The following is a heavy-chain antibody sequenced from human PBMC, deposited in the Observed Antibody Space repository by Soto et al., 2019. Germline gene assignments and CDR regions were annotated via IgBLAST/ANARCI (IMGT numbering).Heavy chain of an antibody. Sequence: SETLSLTCTVSGGSISSYYWSWIRQPAGKGLEWIGRIYTSGSTNYNPSLKSRVTMSVDTSKNQFSLKLSSVTAADTAVYYCARERGYYDFWSGYYANWFDPWGQGTLVTV. CDR2: IYTSGST. D-gene: IGHD3-3*01. J-gene: IGHJ5*02. V-gene: IGHV4-4*07. CDR3: ARERGYYDFWSGYYANWFDP. CDR1: GGSISSYY.